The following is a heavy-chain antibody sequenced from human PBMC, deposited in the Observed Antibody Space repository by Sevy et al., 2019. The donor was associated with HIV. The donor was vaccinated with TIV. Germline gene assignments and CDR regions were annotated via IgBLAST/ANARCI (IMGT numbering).Heavy chain of an antibody. J-gene: IGHJ4*02. CDR2: IYAGGTA. V-gene: IGHV3-53*01. D-gene: IGHD2-15*01. Sequence: GGSLRLSCVVSGFDIRSNYMSWVRQAPGKGLEWVSHIYAGGTAYYADSVKGGFTCSRDDSKNTVSLQMRSLRVEDSAVYYCASESCSRGSCFFDYWGQGIQVTVSS. CDR1: GFDIRSNY. CDR3: ASESCSRGSCFFDY.